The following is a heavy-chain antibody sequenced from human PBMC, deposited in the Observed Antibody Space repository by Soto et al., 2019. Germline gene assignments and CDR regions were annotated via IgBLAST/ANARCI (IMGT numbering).Heavy chain of an antibody. CDR1: GGSISSGGYS. V-gene: IGHV4-30-2*01. D-gene: IGHD3-22*01. CDR2: IYHSGST. CDR3: ARDSLHGYYFES. Sequence: TLSLTCAVSGGSISSGGYSWNWIRQPPGKGLEWIGYIYHSGSTYYNPSLKSRVTISVDKSNNQFSLKLSSVTAADTAVYYCARDSLHGYYFESWGQGTLVTVSS. J-gene: IGHJ4*02.